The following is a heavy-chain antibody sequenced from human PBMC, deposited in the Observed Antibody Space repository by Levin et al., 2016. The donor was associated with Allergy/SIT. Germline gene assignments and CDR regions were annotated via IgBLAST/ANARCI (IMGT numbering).Heavy chain of an antibody. CDR2: ISSSGSTI. V-gene: IGHV3-48*03. CDR3: ARAWVGWYREPNWYFDL. D-gene: IGHD6-19*01. Sequence: VRQAPGKGLEWVSYISSSGSTIYYADSVKGRFTISRDNAKNSLYLQMNSLRAEDTAVYYCARAWVGWYREPNWYFDLWGRGTLVTVSS. J-gene: IGHJ2*01.